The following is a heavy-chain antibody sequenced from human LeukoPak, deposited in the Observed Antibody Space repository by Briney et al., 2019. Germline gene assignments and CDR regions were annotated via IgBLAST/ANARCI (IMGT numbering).Heavy chain of an antibody. CDR3: ASLVVPAAIAGRWFDP. J-gene: IGHJ5*02. Sequence: ASVKVSCKASGGTFSSYAISWVRQAPGQGLEWMGGIIPIFGTANYAQKFQGRVTITTDESTSTAYMELSSLRSKDTAVYYCASLVVPAAIAGRWFDPWGQGTLVTVSS. CDR1: GGTFSSYA. D-gene: IGHD2-2*01. CDR2: IIPIFGTA. V-gene: IGHV1-69*05.